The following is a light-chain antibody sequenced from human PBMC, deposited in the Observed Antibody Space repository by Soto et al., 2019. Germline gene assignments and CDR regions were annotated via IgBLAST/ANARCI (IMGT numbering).Light chain of an antibody. Sequence: DIQMTQSPSSLFASVGDRVTISCRASQSIARFLNWYQQKPGKAPNLLIYASSTLQSGVPSSFSGSGSGTDFTLTLNRRQPDAFATYFCQQSYSTPYTVGQGTKLDIK. V-gene: IGKV1-39*01. CDR2: ASS. J-gene: IGKJ2*01. CDR3: QQSYSTPYT. CDR1: QSIARF.